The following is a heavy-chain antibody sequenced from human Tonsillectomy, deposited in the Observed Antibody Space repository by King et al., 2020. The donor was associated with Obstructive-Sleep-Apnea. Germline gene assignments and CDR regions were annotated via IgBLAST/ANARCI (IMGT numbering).Heavy chain of an antibody. V-gene: IGHV4-39*07. D-gene: IGHD2-15*01. J-gene: IGHJ5*02. CDR1: GGSISSSSYY. Sequence: QLQESGPGLVKPSETLSLTCTVSGGSISSSSYYWGWIRQPPGKGLEWIGGIDFSGSTYYNPSLKSRVTISVATSKNQFSLKLSSVTAADTAVYFFARNTHWFDPWGQGTLVTVSS. CDR2: IDFSGST. CDR3: ARNTHWFDP.